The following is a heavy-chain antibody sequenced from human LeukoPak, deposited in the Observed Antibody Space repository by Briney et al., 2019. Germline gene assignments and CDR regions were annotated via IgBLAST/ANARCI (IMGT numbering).Heavy chain of an antibody. J-gene: IGHJ4*02. CDR3: ARGLHFRVYDSSDFYLY. CDR1: GFTFSNYW. V-gene: IGHV3-7*01. CDR2: IKQDGSEK. Sequence: PGGSLRLSCAASGFTFSNYWMNWVRQAPGKGLEWVANIKQDGSEKYYVDSVKGRFTISRDNAKNSLYLQMNSLRGEDTAVYYCARGLHFRVYDSSDFYLYWGQGTLVTVSS. D-gene: IGHD3-22*01.